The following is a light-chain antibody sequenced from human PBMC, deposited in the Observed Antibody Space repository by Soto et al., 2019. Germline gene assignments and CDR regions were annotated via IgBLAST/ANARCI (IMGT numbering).Light chain of an antibody. CDR1: SSDVGGHNY. CDR2: DVT. J-gene: IGLJ1*01. V-gene: IGLV2-11*01. CDR3: CSYAGSYTYV. Sequence: QSALTQPRSVSGSPGQSVTISCTGTSSDVGGHNYVSWYQQHPGKAPQLMIYDVTKRPSGVPDRFSGSKSGSTASLTISGLQAEDEADYDCCSYAGSYTYVFGTGTKVTVL.